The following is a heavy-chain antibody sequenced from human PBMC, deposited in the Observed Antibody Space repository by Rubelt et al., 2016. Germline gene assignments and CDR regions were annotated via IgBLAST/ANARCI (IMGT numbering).Heavy chain of an antibody. V-gene: IGHV3-11*05. Sequence: GGGLVKPGGSLRLSCAASGFTFSDYYMSWIRQAPGMGLEWVAYISDSGTYTKYADSVKGRFAISRDNVKNSLYLQMSGLRAAETAVYYCARGDGHTPTFDYWGQGTLVTVSS. J-gene: IGHJ4*02. CDR1: GFTFSDYY. CDR2: ISDSGTYT. D-gene: IGHD5-24*01. CDR3: ARGDGHTPTFDY.